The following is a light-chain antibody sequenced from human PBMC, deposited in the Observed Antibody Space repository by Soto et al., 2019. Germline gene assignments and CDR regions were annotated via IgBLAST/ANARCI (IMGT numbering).Light chain of an antibody. J-gene: IGLJ1*01. V-gene: IGLV2-11*01. CDR1: SSVVGGYNY. CDR3: CSYAGSYTYV. Sequence: QSVLTQPRSVSGSPGQSVTISCTGTSSVVGGYNYVSWYQQHPGKAPKLMIYDVSKRPSGVPDRFSGSKSGNTASVTISGLQAEDEADYYCCSYAGSYTYVFGTGTKVTVL. CDR2: DVS.